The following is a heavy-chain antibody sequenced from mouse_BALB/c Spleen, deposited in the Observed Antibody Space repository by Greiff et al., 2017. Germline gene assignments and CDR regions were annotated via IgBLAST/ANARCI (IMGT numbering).Heavy chain of an antibody. V-gene: IGHV4-1*02. D-gene: IGHD1-3*01. Sequence: EVKVEESGGGLVQPGGSLKLSCAASGFDFSRYWMSWVRQAPGKGLEWIGEINPDSSTINYTPSLKDKFIISRDNAKNTLYLQMSKVRSEDTALYYCARDNREAWFAYWGQGTLGTVSA. J-gene: IGHJ3*01. CDR2: INPDSSTI. CDR1: GFDFSRYW. CDR3: ARDNREAWFAY.